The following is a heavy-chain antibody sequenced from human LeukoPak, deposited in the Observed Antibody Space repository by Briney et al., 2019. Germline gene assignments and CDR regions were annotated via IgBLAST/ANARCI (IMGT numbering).Heavy chain of an antibody. CDR1: GFTFSSYA. Sequence: GGSLRLSCAASGFTFSSYAMSWVRQAPGKGLEWVSAISGSGGSTYYADSVKGRSTISRDNSKNTLYLQMNSLRAEDTAVYYCAKVKWELLSPIFDYWGQGTLVTVSS. CDR3: AKVKWELLSPIFDY. J-gene: IGHJ4*02. D-gene: IGHD1-26*01. V-gene: IGHV3-23*01. CDR2: ISGSGGST.